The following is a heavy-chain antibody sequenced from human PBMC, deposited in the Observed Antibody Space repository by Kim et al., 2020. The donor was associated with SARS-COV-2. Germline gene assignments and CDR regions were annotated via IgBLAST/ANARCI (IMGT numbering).Heavy chain of an antibody. D-gene: IGHD3-9*01. J-gene: IGHJ6*02. Sequence: SETLSLTCTVSGGSVSSGSYYWSWIRQPPGKGLEWIGYIYYSGSTNYNPSLKSRVTISVDTSKNQFSLKLSSVTAADTAVYYCARGWEHVLRYFDWLPRRPHYCYYGMDVWGQGTTVTVSS. CDR3: ARGWEHVLRYFDWLPRRPHYCYYGMDV. V-gene: IGHV4-61*01. CDR1: GGSVSSGSYY. CDR2: IYYSGST.